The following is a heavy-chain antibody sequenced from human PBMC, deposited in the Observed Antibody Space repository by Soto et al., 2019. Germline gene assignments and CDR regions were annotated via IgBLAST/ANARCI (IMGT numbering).Heavy chain of an antibody. CDR1: GCTFISYV. CDR3: TRDFESAPSD. V-gene: IGHV1-69*13. Sequence: VKVSCKASGCTFISYVISWVRQAPGQGLEWMGGITPMFGTSIYGEKFQGRVTITADESSSTVYMDLGRLTSEDTAVYYCTRDFESAPSDWGQGTLVTVSS. J-gene: IGHJ4*02. CDR2: ITPMFGTS. D-gene: IGHD6-6*01.